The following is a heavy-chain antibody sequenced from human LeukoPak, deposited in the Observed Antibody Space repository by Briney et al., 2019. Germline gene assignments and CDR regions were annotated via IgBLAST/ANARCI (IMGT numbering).Heavy chain of an antibody. Sequence: GESLKISCKGSGYSFTSYWISWVRQMPGKGLEWMGIIYPGDSNPKYSPSFQGQVTISADKSISTVYLQWSSLKASDTAMYYCARRSQEWLGVDYWGQGTLVTVSS. V-gene: IGHV5-51*01. D-gene: IGHD6-19*01. CDR3: ARRSQEWLGVDY. J-gene: IGHJ4*02. CDR2: IYPGDSNP. CDR1: GYSFTSYW.